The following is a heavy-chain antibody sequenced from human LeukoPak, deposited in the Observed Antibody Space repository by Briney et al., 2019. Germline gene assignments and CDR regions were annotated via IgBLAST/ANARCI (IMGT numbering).Heavy chain of an antibody. D-gene: IGHD3-10*01. J-gene: IGHJ4*02. CDR3: ARVPAAPGNDY. V-gene: IGHV1-2*02. CDR1: GYIFTGYY. Sequence: ASVKLCFKASGYIFTGYYMHWVRQAPGQGLEWMGWINPNSGGTNYAQKFQGRVTMTRDTSISTAYMELSRLRSDDTAVYYCARVPAAPGNDYWGQGTLVTVSS. CDR2: INPNSGGT.